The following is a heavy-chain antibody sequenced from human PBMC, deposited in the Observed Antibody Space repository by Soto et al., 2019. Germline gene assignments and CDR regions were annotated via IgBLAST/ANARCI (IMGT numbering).Heavy chain of an antibody. V-gene: IGHV3-23*01. CDR2: ITGSGAIT. Sequence: EAQLLESGGGLLQPGGPLRLSCAASGFTFSSYAMSWVRLAPGKGLEWVSGITGSGAITYYTDSVKGRFTISRDNSKNTLYLQMHSLRAEDTAVYYCARDVWETTSMYYGLAVWGLGTTVTVSS. J-gene: IGHJ6*02. D-gene: IGHD1-26*01. CDR3: ARDVWETTSMYYGLAV. CDR1: GFTFSSYA.